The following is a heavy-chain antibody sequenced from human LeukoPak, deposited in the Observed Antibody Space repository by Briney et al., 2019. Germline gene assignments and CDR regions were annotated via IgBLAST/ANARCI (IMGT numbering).Heavy chain of an antibody. CDR1: GFPFSSYS. J-gene: IGHJ4*02. CDR2: IQEDGSEK. Sequence: GGSLRLSCAAPGFPFSSYSMSWVRQAPGKGLEWVANIQEDGSEKFYVDSVKGRFTISGDTAKNSLYLQMNSLRAEDTAVYYCARGLWFGELLRWGQGTLVTVSS. D-gene: IGHD3-10*01. CDR3: ARGLWFGELLR. V-gene: IGHV3-7*04.